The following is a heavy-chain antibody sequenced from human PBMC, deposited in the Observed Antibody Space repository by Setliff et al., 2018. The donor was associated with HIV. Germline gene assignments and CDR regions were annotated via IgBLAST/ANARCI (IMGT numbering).Heavy chain of an antibody. CDR1: GYTFTSYD. CDR2: MNPNSGNT. Sequence: AASVKVSCKASGYTFTSYDINWVRQATGQGLEWMGWMNPNSGNTGYAQKFQGRVTMTRNTSISTAYMELSSLRSEDTAVYYCARLGSSSWFSSLVGPYYYYYYMDVWGKGTTVTVSS. D-gene: IGHD6-13*01. CDR3: ARLGSSSWFSSLVGPYYYYYYMDV. V-gene: IGHV1-8*02. J-gene: IGHJ6*03.